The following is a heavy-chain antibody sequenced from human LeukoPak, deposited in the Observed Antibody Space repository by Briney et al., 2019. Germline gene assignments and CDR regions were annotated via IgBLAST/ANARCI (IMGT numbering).Heavy chain of an antibody. Sequence: GASVKVSCKASGGTFSSYAISWVRQAPGQGLEWMGGIIPILGTANYAQKFQGRVTITADESTSTAYMELSSLRSEDTAVYYCASGGETWIQLWSNFDYWGQGTLVTVSS. CDR2: IIPILGTA. J-gene: IGHJ4*02. V-gene: IGHV1-69*13. CDR3: ASGGETWIQLWSNFDY. D-gene: IGHD5-18*01. CDR1: GGTFSSYA.